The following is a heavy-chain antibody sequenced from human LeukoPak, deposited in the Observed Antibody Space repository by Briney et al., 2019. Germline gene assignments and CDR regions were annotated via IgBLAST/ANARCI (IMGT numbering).Heavy chain of an antibody. V-gene: IGHV3-7*03. CDR3: AKDRNWGSFGPDAFDI. Sequence: GGSLRLSCAASGFIFSSYWMTWVRQAPGKGLEWVAHMYQDGSEKYYVDSVKGRFTISRDNSKNTLYLQMNSLRAEDTAVYYCAKDRNWGSFGPDAFDIWGQGTMVTVSS. CDR2: MYQDGSEK. CDR1: GFIFSSYW. D-gene: IGHD7-27*01. J-gene: IGHJ3*02.